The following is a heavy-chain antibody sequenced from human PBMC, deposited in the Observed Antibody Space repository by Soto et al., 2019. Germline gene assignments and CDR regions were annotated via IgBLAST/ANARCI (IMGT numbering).Heavy chain of an antibody. D-gene: IGHD4-17*01. CDR2: ISGSGGST. J-gene: IGHJ4*02. CDR1: GFTFSSYA. Sequence: GGSLRLSCAAPGFTFSSYAMSWVRQAPGKGLEWVSAISGSGGSTYYADSVKGRFTISRDKSKNTVFLQMNSLRADDTAVYHCAKDPNGDYVGAFDSWGQGALVTVSS. V-gene: IGHV3-23*01. CDR3: AKDPNGDYVGAFDS.